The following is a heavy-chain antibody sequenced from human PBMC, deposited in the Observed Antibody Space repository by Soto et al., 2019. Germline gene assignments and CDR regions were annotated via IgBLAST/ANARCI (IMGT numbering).Heavy chain of an antibody. V-gene: IGHV3-23*01. Sequence: GGSLRLSCAASGFTFSSYAMSWVRQAPGKGRDGVSAISGSGGSTYYADSVKGRFTISRDNSKNTLYLQMNSLRAEDTAVYYCAKEPMITFGGVIVRYFDYWGQGTLVTVSS. CDR3: AKEPMITFGGVIVRYFDY. D-gene: IGHD3-16*02. CDR2: ISGSGGST. J-gene: IGHJ4*02. CDR1: GFTFSSYA.